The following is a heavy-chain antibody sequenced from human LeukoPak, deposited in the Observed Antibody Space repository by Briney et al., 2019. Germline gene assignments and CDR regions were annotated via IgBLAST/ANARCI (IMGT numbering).Heavy chain of an antibody. CDR3: ARTCRQYYYGSGSYCG. CDR2: SYYSGST. CDR1: GGSISSSSYA. V-gene: IGHV4-39*01. Sequence: SETLSLTCTVSGGSISSSSYAWGWIRRPPGKGLEWSGSSYYSGSTYYNPSLKSRVTISVDTSKNQFSLKLSSVTAADTAVYYCARTCRQYYYGSGSYCGWGQGTLVTVSS. J-gene: IGHJ4*02. D-gene: IGHD3-10*01.